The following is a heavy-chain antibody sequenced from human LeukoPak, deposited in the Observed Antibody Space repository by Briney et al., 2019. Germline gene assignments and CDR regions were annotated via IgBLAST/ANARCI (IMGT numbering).Heavy chain of an antibody. Sequence: GGSLRLSCAASGFTVSSNYMSWVRQAPGKGLEWVSVIYRGGSTYYANSVKGRFTISRDNSKNMLFLQMNRLRAEDTAVYFCESSASLVCLDYWGQGTLVTVSS. V-gene: IGHV3-53*01. D-gene: IGHD2-2*01. CDR2: IYRGGST. J-gene: IGHJ4*02. CDR1: GFTVSSNY. CDR3: ESSASLVCLDY.